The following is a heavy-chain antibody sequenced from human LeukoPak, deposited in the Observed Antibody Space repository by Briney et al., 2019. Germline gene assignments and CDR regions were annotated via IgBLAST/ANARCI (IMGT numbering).Heavy chain of an antibody. D-gene: IGHD3-10*01. CDR1: GFTFRNYV. CDR2: IGGTDGTT. CDR3: TKRIDGAGSYYIDF. Sequence: GGSLRLSCAASGFTFRNYVTNWVRQAPGKGLEWVSAIGGTDGTTFYAAFVKGRFTISRDNSRNTLYLQMNSLRAEDTAVYYCTKRIDGAGSYYIDFWGQGTVVTVSS. J-gene: IGHJ4*02. V-gene: IGHV3-23*01.